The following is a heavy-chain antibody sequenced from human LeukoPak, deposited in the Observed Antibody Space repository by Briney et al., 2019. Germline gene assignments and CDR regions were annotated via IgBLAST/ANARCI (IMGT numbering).Heavy chain of an antibody. CDR3: AKYYYDSSGYYGLRS. J-gene: IGHJ5*02. CDR2: INTNTGNA. D-gene: IGHD3-22*01. V-gene: IGHV7-4-1*02. Sequence: ASVKVSCKASGYTFTSYGISWVRQAPGQGLEWVGWINTNTGNATYAQGFTGRFVFSLDTSVSTAYLQISSLKAEDTAVYYCAKYYYDSSGYYGLRSWGQGTLVTVSS. CDR1: GYTFTSYG.